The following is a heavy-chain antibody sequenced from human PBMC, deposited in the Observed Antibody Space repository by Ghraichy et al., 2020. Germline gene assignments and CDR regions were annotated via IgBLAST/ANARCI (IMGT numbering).Heavy chain of an antibody. J-gene: IGHJ4*02. CDR2: ITSSSTYI. Sequence: LTCAASGFIFGHYTLNWVRQAPGRGLEWLSSITSSSTYIYYADSLKGRFTISRDNAKDSLYLQMHSLTAEDTAVYYCARGEQFCGSDCPLEYWGQGTLVTVSS. CDR3: ARGEQFCGSDCPLEY. D-gene: IGHD2-21*02. V-gene: IGHV3-21*01. CDR1: GFIFGHYT.